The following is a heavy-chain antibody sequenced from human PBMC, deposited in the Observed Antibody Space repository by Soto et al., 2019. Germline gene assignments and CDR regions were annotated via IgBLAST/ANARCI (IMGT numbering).Heavy chain of an antibody. V-gene: IGHV3-64D*08. D-gene: IGHD6-13*01. CDR3: VKYRDSSSWYPFYYYYYGMDV. Sequence: GGSLRLSCSASGFTFSSYAMHWVRQAPGKGLEYVSAISSNGGSTYYADSVKGRFTISRDNSKNTLYLKMSGLRAEDTAVYYYVKYRDSSSWYPFYYYYYGMDVWGQGTTVTVSS. CDR1: GFTFSSYA. CDR2: ISSNGGST. J-gene: IGHJ6*02.